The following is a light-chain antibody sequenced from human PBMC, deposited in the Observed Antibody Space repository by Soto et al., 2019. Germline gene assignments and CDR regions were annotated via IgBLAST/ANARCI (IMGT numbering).Light chain of an antibody. CDR1: QSVSSSY. CDR2: GTS. V-gene: IGKV3-20*01. CDR3: QQYDTSPET. Sequence: EIVLTQSPGTLSLSPGERATLSCRASQSVSSSYLAWYQHKPGQAPRLLMYGTSSRATGIPDRFSGSGSGTDFTLTISRLEPDDFAVYYCQQYDTSPETFGQGTKVEIK. J-gene: IGKJ1*01.